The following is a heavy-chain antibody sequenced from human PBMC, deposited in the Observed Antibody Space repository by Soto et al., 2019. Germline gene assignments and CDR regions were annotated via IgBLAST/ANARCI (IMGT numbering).Heavy chain of an antibody. CDR3: ARASDGYRSGWYVGYFDY. CDR2: IRAYNGYT. Sequence: QVQLVQSGGEVKKPGASVKVSCKASGYTFTSYGVSWVRQAPGQGLEWMGWIRAYNGYTNYAQKFQGRVTITTDTSTSTASMEVRSLISDDTAVYYCARASDGYRSGWYVGYFDYWGQGTLVTVSS. CDR1: GYTFTSYG. J-gene: IGHJ4*02. D-gene: IGHD6-19*01. V-gene: IGHV1-18*04.